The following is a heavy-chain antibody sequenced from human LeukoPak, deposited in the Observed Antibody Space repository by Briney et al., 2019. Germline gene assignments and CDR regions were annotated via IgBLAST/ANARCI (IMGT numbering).Heavy chain of an antibody. J-gene: IGHJ4*02. D-gene: IGHD6-6*01. CDR3: ARDLTQQLAPPDSSS. Sequence: GSLRLSCAASGFTFSSYGMHWVRQAPGKGLEWVAVIWYDGSNKYYADSVKGRFTISRDNSKNTLYLQMNSLRAEDTAVYYCARDLTQQLAPPDSSSWGQGTLVTVSS. V-gene: IGHV3-33*01. CDR2: IWYDGSNK. CDR1: GFTFSSYG.